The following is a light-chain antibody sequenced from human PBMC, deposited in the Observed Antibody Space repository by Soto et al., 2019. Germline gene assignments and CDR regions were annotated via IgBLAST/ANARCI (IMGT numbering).Light chain of an antibody. CDR1: SSDVGGYNY. V-gene: IGLV2-14*01. CDR2: DVS. Sequence: QSALTQPASVSGSPGQTITISCTGTSSDVGGYNYVSWYQQHPGKAPKLMIYDVSNWPSGVSNRFSGSKSGNTASLTISGLQAEDEADYYCSSYTSSNTPVVFGRGTKLTVL. CDR3: SSYTSSNTPVV. J-gene: IGLJ2*01.